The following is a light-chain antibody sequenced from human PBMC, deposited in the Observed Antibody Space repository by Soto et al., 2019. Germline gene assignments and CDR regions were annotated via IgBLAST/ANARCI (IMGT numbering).Light chain of an antibody. CDR3: QQRSNWPTIT. V-gene: IGKV3-11*01. CDR2: DAS. CDR1: QSVSSY. J-gene: IGKJ5*01. Sequence: EIVLTQSPATLSLSPGERATHSCRASQSVSSYLAWYQLKPGQAPRLLIYDASNRATGIPARFSGSGSGTDFTLTISSLEPEDFAVYYCQQRSNWPTITFGQGTRLEIK.